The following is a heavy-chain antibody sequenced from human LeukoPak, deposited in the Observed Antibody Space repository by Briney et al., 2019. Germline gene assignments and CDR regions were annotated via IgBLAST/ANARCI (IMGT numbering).Heavy chain of an antibody. CDR1: GLTFSSYG. J-gene: IGHJ6*02. Sequence: GSLRLSCAASGLTFSSYGMHWVRQAPGKGLEWMAVIWYDGSNKYYADSVKGRFTISRDNSKNTLYLQMNSLRAEDTAVYYCARIMVRGVIGYYYGMDVWGQGTTVTVSS. D-gene: IGHD3-10*01. CDR2: IWYDGSNK. CDR3: ARIMVRGVIGYYYGMDV. V-gene: IGHV3-33*01.